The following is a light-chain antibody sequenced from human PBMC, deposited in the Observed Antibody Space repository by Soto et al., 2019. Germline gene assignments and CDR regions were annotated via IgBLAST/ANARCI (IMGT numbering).Light chain of an antibody. CDR2: DNN. CDR3: AAWDDSLNGVV. J-gene: IGLJ2*01. Sequence: QSVLTQPPSVSAAPGQKVTISCSGSSSNIGNNYVSWYQQLPGTAPKLLIYDNNNRPSGVPDRFSGSKSGTSASLAISGLQSEDEADYYCAAWDDSLNGVVFGGGTKLTVL. V-gene: IGLV1-51*01. CDR1: SSNIGNNY.